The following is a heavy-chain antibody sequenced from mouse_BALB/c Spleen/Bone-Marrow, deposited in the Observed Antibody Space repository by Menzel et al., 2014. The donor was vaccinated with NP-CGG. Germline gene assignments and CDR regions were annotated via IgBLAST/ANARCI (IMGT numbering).Heavy chain of an antibody. D-gene: IGHD2-10*01. V-gene: IGHV1-67*01. CDR3: ARSYYGNYYAMDY. J-gene: IGHJ4*01. CDR2: ISTXPGNT. Sequence: QVQLQQSGPELVRPGVSVKISCKGSGYTFTDXAXHWVXQSXXXSLEWIXVISTXPGNTNYNQKFKGKATMTVDKSSSTAYMELARLTSEDSAIYYCARSYYGNYYAMDYWGQGTSVTVSS. CDR1: GYTFTDXA.